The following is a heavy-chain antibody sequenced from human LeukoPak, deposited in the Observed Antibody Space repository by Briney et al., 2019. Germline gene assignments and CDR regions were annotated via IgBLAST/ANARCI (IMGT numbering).Heavy chain of an antibody. CDR3: VRTSVAPHDKIGFLDH. Sequence: ASVKVSCKASGYTFTSYYMHWVRQAPGQGLEWMGIINPSGGSTSYAQKFQGRVTMTRDTSTSTVYMELSSLRSDDTALYYCVRTSVAPHDKIGFLDHWGQGTLVTVSS. CDR2: INPSGGST. D-gene: IGHD3-22*01. CDR1: GYTFTSYY. J-gene: IGHJ4*02. V-gene: IGHV1-46*01.